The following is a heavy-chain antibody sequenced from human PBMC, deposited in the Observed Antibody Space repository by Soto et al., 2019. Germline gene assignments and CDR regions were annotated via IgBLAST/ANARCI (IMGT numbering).Heavy chain of an antibody. V-gene: IGHV1-69*12. CDR2: IIPIFGTA. Sequence: QVQLVQSGAAVKKPGASVKVSCKASGGTFSSYAISWVRQAPGQGLEWMGGIIPIFGTANYAQKFQGRVTITADESTSTGYMELSSLRSEDTAVYYCAGVAEGAAAGFDYWGQGTLVTVSS. CDR3: AGVAEGAAAGFDY. D-gene: IGHD6-13*01. J-gene: IGHJ4*02. CDR1: GGTFSSYA.